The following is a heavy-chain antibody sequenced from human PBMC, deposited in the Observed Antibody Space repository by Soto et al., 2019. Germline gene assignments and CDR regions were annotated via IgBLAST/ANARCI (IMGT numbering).Heavy chain of an antibody. Sequence: SVKVSCKASGGTFNNYVINWVRQAPGQGLEWMAGIIPIFGTPNYAQKFQGRVTITVDKSTSTAYMELNSLRSEDTAVYYCAGRCDGTNCLAHFDYWGQGTLVTVSS. D-gene: IGHD2-2*01. CDR2: IIPIFGTP. CDR1: GGTFNNYV. V-gene: IGHV1-69*06. J-gene: IGHJ4*02. CDR3: AGRCDGTNCLAHFDY.